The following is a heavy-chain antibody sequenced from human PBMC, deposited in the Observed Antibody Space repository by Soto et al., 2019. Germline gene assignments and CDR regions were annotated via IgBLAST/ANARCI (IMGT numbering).Heavy chain of an antibody. CDR2: MTGSGSSS. Sequence: GGSLRLSCAASGFTFSTYDMSWVRQAPGKGLERVSVMTGSGSSSYYADSVKGRFTISRDNSKNTLYLQMKSLRAEDTAVYYCAKMGFRSSTGSYSYTMDVWGQGTTVTASS. CDR1: GFTFSTYD. V-gene: IGHV3-23*01. J-gene: IGHJ6*02. CDR3: AKMGFRSSTGSYSYTMDV. D-gene: IGHD1-26*01.